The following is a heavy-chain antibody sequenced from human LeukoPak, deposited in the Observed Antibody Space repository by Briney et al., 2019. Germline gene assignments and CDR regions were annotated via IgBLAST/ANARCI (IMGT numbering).Heavy chain of an antibody. D-gene: IGHD2-2*01. CDR1: GGTFSSYD. CDR2: IMPMFGKA. Sequence: GASVKVSCKASGGTFSSYDISWVRQAPGQGLEWMGGIMPMFGKANYAQKFQGRVTTTADKATSTAYMELSSLRSEDTAVYYCAGGRTDIVVVPATLRNYYFDYWXQGTLVTVSX. V-gene: IGHV1-69*06. CDR3: AGGRTDIVVVPATLRNYYFDY. J-gene: IGHJ4*02.